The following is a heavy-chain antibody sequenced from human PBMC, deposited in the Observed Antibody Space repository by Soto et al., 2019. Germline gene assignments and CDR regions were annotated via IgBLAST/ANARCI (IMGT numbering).Heavy chain of an antibody. CDR1: GGSTSRYY. V-gene: IGHV4-59*01. D-gene: IGHD3-10*01. Sequence: SATLSITCSVSGGSTSRYYLSWIRQPPRKGLEWIGYIYYSGSTNYNPSLKSRVTISVDKSKSQFSLKLSSVTSADTAVYYCARIVDVRGATDWGQGTLVTVSS. CDR2: IYYSGST. CDR3: ARIVDVRGATD. J-gene: IGHJ4*02.